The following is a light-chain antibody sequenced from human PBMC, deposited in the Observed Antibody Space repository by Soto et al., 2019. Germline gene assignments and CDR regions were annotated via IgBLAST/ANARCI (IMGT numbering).Light chain of an antibody. CDR2: AVS. J-gene: IGLJ1*01. V-gene: IGLV2-14*01. Sequence: QSALTQPASVSGSPGQSITISCTGTSSDVGLYDYVSWYQQHPGKAPQLMIYAVSNRPSGVSNRFSASKSGNTASLTVSGLQAEDEADYYCTSYAGRNNLGVFGTGTKVTVL. CDR3: TSYAGRNNLGV. CDR1: SSDVGLYDY.